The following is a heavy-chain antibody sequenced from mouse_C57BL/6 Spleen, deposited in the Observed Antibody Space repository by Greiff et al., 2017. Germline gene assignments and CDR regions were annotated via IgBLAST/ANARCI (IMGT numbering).Heavy chain of an antibody. CDR3: ASKTEAWFAY. CDR2: INPNNGGT. V-gene: IGHV1-26*01. CDR1: GYTFTDYY. Sequence: VQLQQSGPELVKPGASVKISCKASGYTFTDYYMNWVKQSHGKSLEWIGDINPNNGGTSYNQKFKGKATLTVDKSSSTAYMELRSLTSEDSAVYYCASKTEAWFAYWGQGTLVTVSA. J-gene: IGHJ3*01.